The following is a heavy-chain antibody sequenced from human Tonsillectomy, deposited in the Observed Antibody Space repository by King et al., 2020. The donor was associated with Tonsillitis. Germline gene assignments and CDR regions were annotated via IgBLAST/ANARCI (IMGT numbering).Heavy chain of an antibody. CDR3: ARYVSYYDILTGYYLYDAFDI. D-gene: IGHD3-9*01. V-gene: IGHV3-53*01. Sequence: VQLVESGGGLIQPGGSLRLSCAASGFTVSSNYMSWVRQAPGKGLEWVSVIYSGGSTYYADSVKGRFTISRDNSKNTLYLQMNSLRAEDTAVYYWARYVSYYDILTGYYLYDAFDIWGQGTMVTVSS. J-gene: IGHJ3*02. CDR1: GFTVSSNY. CDR2: IYSGGST.